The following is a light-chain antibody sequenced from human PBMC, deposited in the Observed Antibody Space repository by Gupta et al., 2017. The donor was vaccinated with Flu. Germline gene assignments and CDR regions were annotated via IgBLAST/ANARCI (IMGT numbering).Light chain of an antibody. Sequence: ETVLTPSPGTLSLSPGERATLSCRASQSVSSNYLAWYQQKPGQAPRLLIYGASSRATGIPDRFSGSGSGTDFTLTISRLEPEDFAVYYCQQESDSPQTFGQGTKVEIK. V-gene: IGKV3-20*01. J-gene: IGKJ1*01. CDR2: GAS. CDR1: QSVSSNY. CDR3: QQESDSPQT.